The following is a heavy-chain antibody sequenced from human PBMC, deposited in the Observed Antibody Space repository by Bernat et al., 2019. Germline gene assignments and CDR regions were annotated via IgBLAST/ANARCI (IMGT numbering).Heavy chain of an antibody. CDR3: ARRGVLLWFGELSKGGD. CDR1: GFTFSSYSMN. J-gene: IGHJ4*02. CDR2: IYYSGST. Sequence: VQLVESGGGLVKPGGSLRLSCAASGFTFSSYSMNWVRQAPGKGLEWIGSIYYSGSTYYNPSLKSRVTISVDTSKNQFSLKLSSVTAADTAVYYCARRGVLLWFGELSKGGDWGQGTLVTVSS. D-gene: IGHD3-10*01. V-gene: IGHV4-59*05.